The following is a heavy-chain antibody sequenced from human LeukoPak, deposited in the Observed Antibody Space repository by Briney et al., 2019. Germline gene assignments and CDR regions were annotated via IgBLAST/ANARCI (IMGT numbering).Heavy chain of an antibody. CDR2: IYTSGST. V-gene: IGHV4-61*02. CDR3: ARDSLLPSAMGYYYMDV. Sequence: SETLSLTCTVSGGSIISGSYYWSWIRQPAGKGLEWIGRIYTSGSTNHNPSLKSRVTISVDTSKNQFSLKLSSVTAADTALYYCARDSLLPSAMGYYYMDVWGKGATVTVSS. D-gene: IGHD2-2*01. J-gene: IGHJ6*03. CDR1: GGSIISGSYY.